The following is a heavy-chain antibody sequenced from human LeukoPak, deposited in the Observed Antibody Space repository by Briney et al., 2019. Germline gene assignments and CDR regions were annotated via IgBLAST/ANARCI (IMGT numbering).Heavy chain of an antibody. Sequence: PGGSLRLSCAVYGFMFSDYEMNWVRQAPGKGLEWVAWINNTANRVFYANSVKGRFTISRDNGKESLFLHMNNLRVEDTALYFCARVPSRNSAVVGDYWGQGTVVTVSP. V-gene: IGHV3-48*03. J-gene: IGHJ4*02. CDR1: GFMFSDYE. CDR3: ARVPSRNSAVVGDY. D-gene: IGHD3-16*01. CDR2: INNTANRV.